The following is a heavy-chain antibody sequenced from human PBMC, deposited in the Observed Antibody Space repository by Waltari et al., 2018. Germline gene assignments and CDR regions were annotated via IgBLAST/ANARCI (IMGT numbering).Heavy chain of an antibody. CDR2: ISSSSSYI. Sequence: EVQLVESGGGLVKPGGSLRLSCAASGFTFSSYSMNWVRQAPGKGLEWVSSISSSSSYIYYADSVKGRFTISRDNAKNSLYLQMNSLRAEDTAVYYCARDGYEEILWFGELFIFDYWGQGTLVTVSS. V-gene: IGHV3-21*01. J-gene: IGHJ4*02. CDR1: GFTFSSYS. CDR3: ARDGYEEILWFGELFIFDY. D-gene: IGHD3-10*01.